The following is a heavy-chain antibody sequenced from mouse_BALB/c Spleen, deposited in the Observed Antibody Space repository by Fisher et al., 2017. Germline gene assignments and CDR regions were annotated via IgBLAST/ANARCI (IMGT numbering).Heavy chain of an antibody. J-gene: IGHJ4*01. Sequence: KFKGKATLTADKSSSTAYMQLSSLTSEDSAVYYCARWGDGYRYAMDYWGQGTSVTVSS. V-gene: IGHV1-4*01. CDR3: ARWGDGYRYAMDY. D-gene: IGHD2-3*01.